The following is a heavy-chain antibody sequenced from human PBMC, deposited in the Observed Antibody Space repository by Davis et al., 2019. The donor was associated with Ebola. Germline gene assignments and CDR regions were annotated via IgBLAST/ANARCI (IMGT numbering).Heavy chain of an antibody. CDR1: GGSFSGYY. J-gene: IGHJ3*02. Sequence: PGGSLRLSCAVYGGSFSGYYWSWIRQPPGKGLEWIGEINHSGSTNYNPSLKSRVTISVDTSKNQFSLKLSSVTAADTAVYYCARRVTRGAFDIWGQGTMVTVSS. CDR2: INHSGST. D-gene: IGHD2-21*02. CDR3: ARRVTRGAFDI. V-gene: IGHV4-34*01.